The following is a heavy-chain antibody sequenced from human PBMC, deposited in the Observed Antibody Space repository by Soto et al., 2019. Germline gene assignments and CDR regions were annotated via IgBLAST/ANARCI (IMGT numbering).Heavy chain of an antibody. CDR3: VRGGDSSGYYYWFDP. J-gene: IGHJ5*02. V-gene: IGHV4-31*03. D-gene: IGHD3-22*01. CDR2: IYYSGST. CDR1: GGSISSGGYY. Sequence: SETLSLTCTVSGGSISSGGYYWSWIRQHPGKGLEWIGYIYYSGSTYYNPSLKSRVTISVDTSKNQFSLKLSSVTAADTAVYYCVRGGDSSGYYYWFDPWGQGTLVTVSS.